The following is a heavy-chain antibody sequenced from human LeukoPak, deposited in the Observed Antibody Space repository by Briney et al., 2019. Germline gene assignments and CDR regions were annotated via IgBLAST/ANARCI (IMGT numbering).Heavy chain of an antibody. CDR2: ISYDGSNK. CDR3: AKEWAVAGILVY. Sequence: PGGSLRLSCAASGFTFSSYGMHWVRQAPGKGLEWVAVISYDGSNKYYADSVKGRFTISRDNSKNTLYLQMNSLRAEDTAVYYCAKEWAVAGILVYWGQGTLVTVSS. D-gene: IGHD6-19*01. V-gene: IGHV3-30*18. J-gene: IGHJ4*02. CDR1: GFTFSSYG.